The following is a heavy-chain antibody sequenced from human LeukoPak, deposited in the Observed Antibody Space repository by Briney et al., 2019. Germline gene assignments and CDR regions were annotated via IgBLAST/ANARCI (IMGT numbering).Heavy chain of an antibody. J-gene: IGHJ6*04. CDR2: IIPIFGTA. V-gene: IGHV1-69*01. D-gene: IGHD2-2*01. Sequence: SVKVSCKASGGTFSSYAISWVRQAPGQGLEWMGGIIPIFGTANYAQKFQGRVTITADESTSTAYMELSSLRSEDTAVYYCARATPKGYCSSTSCYPLDKMDVWGKGTTVTVSS. CDR3: ARATPKGYCSSTSCYPLDKMDV. CDR1: GGTFSSYA.